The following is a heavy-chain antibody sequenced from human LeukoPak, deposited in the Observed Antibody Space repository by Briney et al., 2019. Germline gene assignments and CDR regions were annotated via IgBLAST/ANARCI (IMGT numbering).Heavy chain of an antibody. D-gene: IGHD3-16*02. J-gene: IGHJ4*02. CDR1: GGTFSSYA. CDR2: INTNTGNP. Sequence: ASVKVSCKASGGTFSSYAISWVRQAPGQGPEWMGWINTNTGNPTYAQDFTGRFVFSLDTSVSTAYLQISSLKAEDTAVYYCARAYQRLGGLSFPDYWGQGTLVTVSS. V-gene: IGHV7-4-1*02. CDR3: ARAYQRLGGLSFPDY.